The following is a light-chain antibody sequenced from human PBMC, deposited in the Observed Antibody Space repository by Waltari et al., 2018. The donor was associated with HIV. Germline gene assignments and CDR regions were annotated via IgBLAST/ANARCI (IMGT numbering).Light chain of an antibody. CDR3: ATWDTSLTAGV. Sequence: QSVLTQPPSVSAAPGQKVTISCSGSSSNIGNNYVSWYQQFPGTAPKLLIYDNKKRPSGIPDRFSGSKSGTSGTLVITGLQTGDEADYYCATWDTSLTAGVFGGGTNVTVL. CDR2: DNK. J-gene: IGLJ3*02. CDR1: SSNIGNNY. V-gene: IGLV1-51*01.